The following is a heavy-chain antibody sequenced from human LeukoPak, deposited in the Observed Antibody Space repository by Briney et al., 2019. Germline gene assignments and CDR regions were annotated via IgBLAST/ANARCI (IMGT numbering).Heavy chain of an antibody. CDR1: GFTFSSYS. V-gene: IGHV3-48*01. CDR3: ARSATTMVRGVIIQAFDY. Sequence: GGSLRLSCAASGFTFSSYSMNWVRQAPGKGLEWVSYISSSSTIYYADSVKGRFTISRDNAKNSLYLQMNSLRAEDTAVYYCARSATTMVRGVIIQAFDYWGQGTLVTVSS. D-gene: IGHD3-10*01. CDR2: ISSSSTI. J-gene: IGHJ4*02.